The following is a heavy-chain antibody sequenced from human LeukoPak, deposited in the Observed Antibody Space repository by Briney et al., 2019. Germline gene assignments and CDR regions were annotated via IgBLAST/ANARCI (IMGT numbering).Heavy chain of an antibody. D-gene: IGHD3-3*01. CDR2: INHSGST. CDR1: GGSISSYY. V-gene: IGHV4-34*01. J-gene: IGHJ5*02. Sequence: SETLSLTCTVSGGSISSYYWSWIRQPPGKGLEWIGEINHSGSTNYNPSLKSRVTISVDTSKNQFSLKLSSVTAADTAVYYCAGGRGTYYDFWSGFSTPGWFDPWGQGTLVTVSS. CDR3: AGGRGTYYDFWSGFSTPGWFDP.